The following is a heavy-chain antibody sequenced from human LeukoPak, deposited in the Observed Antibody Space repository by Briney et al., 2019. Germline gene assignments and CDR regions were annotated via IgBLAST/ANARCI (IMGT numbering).Heavy chain of an antibody. CDR1: GGSISSGSYY. Sequence: ETLSLTCTVSGGSISSGSYYWSWVRQAPGKGLEWVSAISGSGGSTYYADSVKGRFTISRDNSKNTLYLQMNSLRAEDTAVYYCAKDRDYDSSGYFHYWGQGTLVTVSS. CDR2: ISGSGGST. D-gene: IGHD3-22*01. V-gene: IGHV3-23*01. J-gene: IGHJ4*02. CDR3: AKDRDYDSSGYFHY.